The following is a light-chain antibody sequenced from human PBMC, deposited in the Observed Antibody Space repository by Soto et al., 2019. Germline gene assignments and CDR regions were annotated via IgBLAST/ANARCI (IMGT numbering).Light chain of an antibody. V-gene: IGLV2-14*01. Sequence: QSVLTQPASVSGSTGQSVAISCTRTSSDVGAYNYISWYQQHPGKAPKLLLSEVSNRPSGVSDRFSGSKSANTASLTISGLQAEDEADYYCSSLTTSFTYVFGTGTKVTVL. J-gene: IGLJ1*01. CDR1: SSDVGAYNY. CDR3: SSLTTSFTYV. CDR2: EVS.